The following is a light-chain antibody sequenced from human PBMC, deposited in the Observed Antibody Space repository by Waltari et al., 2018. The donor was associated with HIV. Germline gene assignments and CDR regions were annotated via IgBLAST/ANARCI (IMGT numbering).Light chain of an antibody. CDR2: DAA. CDR3: QQRSNSPRT. V-gene: IGKV3-11*01. J-gene: IGKJ1*01. Sequence: ELVLTQSPATLSLSPGDRATVSCRAIQSVSSYLAWYQQKPGQAPRLLIYDAANRATGIPARFSGSGSGTDFTLTISSLEPEDLAVYYSQQRSNSPRTFGQGTKVEFK. CDR1: QSVSSY.